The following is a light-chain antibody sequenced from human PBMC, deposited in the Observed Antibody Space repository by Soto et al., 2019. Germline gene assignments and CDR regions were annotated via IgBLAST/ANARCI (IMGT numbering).Light chain of an antibody. Sequence: DIHITQSPSTLSASVGDRVTITCRATQGISSYLAWYQQKPGKAPKLLIYTASTLQSGVPSRFSGSGSGTDFTLTISSLQPEDFATYYCQQLNSYPITFGQGTRLEIK. CDR2: TAS. J-gene: IGKJ5*01. CDR3: QQLNSYPIT. V-gene: IGKV1-9*01. CDR1: QGISSY.